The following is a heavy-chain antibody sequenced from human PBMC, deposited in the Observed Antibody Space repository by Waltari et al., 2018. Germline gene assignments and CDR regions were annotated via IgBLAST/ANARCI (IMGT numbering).Heavy chain of an antibody. V-gene: IGHV4-59*12. Sequence: QVQLQESGPGLVKPSETLSLTCTVSGGSISSYYWSWIRQPPGKGLERIGYIYYSGSTNHPPPHKSRLTISEDTPKTHFPRKLSFVPAADPAVFYCAGGGGGGGFDYWGQGTLVTVSS. CDR2: IYYSGST. D-gene: IGHD3-16*01. CDR3: AGGGGGGGFDY. CDR1: GGSISSYY. J-gene: IGHJ4*02.